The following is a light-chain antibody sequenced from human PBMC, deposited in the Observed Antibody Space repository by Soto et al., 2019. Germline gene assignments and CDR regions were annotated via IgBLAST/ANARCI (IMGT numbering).Light chain of an antibody. CDR3: LQYHNLWA. Sequence: EIVMTQSPATLSVSPGERATLSCRASQSVSSNLAWYQQRPGQAPRLLIYRASTRAPGIPARFSGSGSGTEFTLTISSLQSEDFTVYSCLQYHNLWAVGQGTKVDTK. J-gene: IGKJ1*01. CDR1: QSVSSN. V-gene: IGKV3-15*01. CDR2: RAS.